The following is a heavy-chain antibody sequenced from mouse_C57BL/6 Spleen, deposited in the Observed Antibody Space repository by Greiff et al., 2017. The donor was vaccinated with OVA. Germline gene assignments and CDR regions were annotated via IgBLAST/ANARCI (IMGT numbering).Heavy chain of an antibody. CDR1: GFNIKDYY. CDR2: IDPEDGDT. Sequence: VQLKESGAELVRPGASVKLSCTASGFNIKDYYMHWVKQRPEQGLEWIGRIDPEDGDTEYAPKFQGKATMTADTSSNTAYLQLSSLTSEDTAVYYCTPFITTVVATGYFDYWGQGTTLTVSS. D-gene: IGHD1-1*01. V-gene: IGHV14-1*01. J-gene: IGHJ2*01. CDR3: TPFITTVVATGYFDY.